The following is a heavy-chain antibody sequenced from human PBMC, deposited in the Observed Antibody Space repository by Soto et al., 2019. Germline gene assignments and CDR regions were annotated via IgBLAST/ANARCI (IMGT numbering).Heavy chain of an antibody. Sequence: QVQLVQSGAEVKKPGASVKVSCKASGYTFTAYYMHWVRQAPGQGLEWMGWINPNSGGTTFAQKFLGSAPMTRDTSISTAYMELRRLRSDDTAVFYCARGPRFLEDWGQGTLVTVSS. CDR1: GYTFTAYY. CDR3: ARGPRFLED. V-gene: IGHV1-2*02. J-gene: IGHJ4*02. CDR2: INPNSGGT. D-gene: IGHD3-3*01.